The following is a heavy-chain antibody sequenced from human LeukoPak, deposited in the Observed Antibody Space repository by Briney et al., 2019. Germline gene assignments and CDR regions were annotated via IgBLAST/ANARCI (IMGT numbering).Heavy chain of an antibody. Sequence: PSETLSHTCAVYGGSLSGSFWSWIRQPPGKGLEWTGEINHSGRTNYTPSLKSRVTISVDTSKTQFSLKLSSVTAADTAVYYCARGRRYCSSTSCSRGYYYYYGMDVWGQGTTVTVSS. J-gene: IGHJ6*02. CDR3: ARGRRYCSSTSCSRGYYYYYGMDV. D-gene: IGHD2-2*01. CDR1: GGSLSGSF. CDR2: INHSGRT. V-gene: IGHV4-34*01.